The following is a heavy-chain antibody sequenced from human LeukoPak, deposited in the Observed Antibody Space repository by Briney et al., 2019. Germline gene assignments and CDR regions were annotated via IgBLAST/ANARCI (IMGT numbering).Heavy chain of an antibody. D-gene: IGHD3-10*01. CDR2: ISGSGGST. CDR1: GLTFSSYA. CDR3: AKDSSPIYALWFGESYYFDY. Sequence: GGSLRLSCAASGLTFSSYAMSWVRQAPGKGLEWVSAISGSGGSTYYADSVKGRFTISRDNSKNTLYLQMNSLRAEDTAVYYCAKDSSPIYALWFGESYYFDYWGQGTLVTVSS. V-gene: IGHV3-23*01. J-gene: IGHJ4*02.